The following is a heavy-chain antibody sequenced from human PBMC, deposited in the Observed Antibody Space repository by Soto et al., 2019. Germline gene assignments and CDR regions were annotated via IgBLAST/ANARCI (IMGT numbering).Heavy chain of an antibody. J-gene: IGHJ4*02. V-gene: IGHV4-28*01. D-gene: IGHD1-26*01. Sequence: PSETLSLTCAVSGYSISSSNWWGWIRQPPGKGLEWIGYIYYSGSTYYNPSLKSRVTMSVDTSKNQFSLKLSSVTAVDTAVYYCASMISGSFDYWGRGTLVTVSS. CDR3: ASMISGSFDY. CDR1: GYSISSSNW. CDR2: IYYSGST.